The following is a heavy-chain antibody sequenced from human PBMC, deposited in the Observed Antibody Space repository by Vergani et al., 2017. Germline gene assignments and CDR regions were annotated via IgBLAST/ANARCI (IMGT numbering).Heavy chain of an antibody. D-gene: IGHD6-13*01. CDR2: IYYSGST. Sequence: QVQLQESGPGLVKPSETLSLTCTVSGGSISSYYWSWIRQPPGKGLEWIGYIYYSGSTNYNPSQKSRVTISVDTSKNQFSLKLSSVTAADTAVYYCARGKFISAAVRVYYYYGMDVWGQGTTVTVSS. CDR3: ARGKFISAAVRVYYYYGMDV. V-gene: IGHV4-59*08. J-gene: IGHJ6*02. CDR1: GGSISSYY.